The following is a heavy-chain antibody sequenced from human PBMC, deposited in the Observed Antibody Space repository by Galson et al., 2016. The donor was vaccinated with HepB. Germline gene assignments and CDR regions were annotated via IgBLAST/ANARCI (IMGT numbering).Heavy chain of an antibody. CDR1: GFAFGSHW. D-gene: IGHD1-1*01. CDR2: INSDGTIS. Sequence: LRLSCAASGFAFGSHWMHWVRQVPGKGLVWVSRINSDGTISNYADSVKGRFTISRDNAKNTLYLQMNSLRVEDTAVYYCARFIASPWNDYYYYGMDVWGKGTTVTVSS. CDR3: ARFIASPWNDYYYYGMDV. J-gene: IGHJ6*04. V-gene: IGHV3-74*01.